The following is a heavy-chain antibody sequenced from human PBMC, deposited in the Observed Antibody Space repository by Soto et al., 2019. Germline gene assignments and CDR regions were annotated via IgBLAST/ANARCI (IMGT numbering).Heavy chain of an antibody. CDR1: GYTVSSYP. CDR3: AKTYNSNIDD. V-gene: IGHV3-23*01. Sequence: GWSLRLASAASGYTVSSYPMGGFRQAPGKGLEWVSGISGNGDTTYYAGSVKGRFTISRDNPRNTLYLQMNSLRGEDTAVYFCAKTYNSNIDDWGRGALVTVSS. D-gene: IGHD1-20*01. J-gene: IGHJ4*02. CDR2: ISGNGDTT.